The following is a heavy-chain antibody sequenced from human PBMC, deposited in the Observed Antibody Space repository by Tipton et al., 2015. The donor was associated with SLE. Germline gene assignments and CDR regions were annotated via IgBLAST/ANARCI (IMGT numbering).Heavy chain of an antibody. J-gene: IGHJ3*01. CDR2: VYYDGRT. V-gene: IGHV4-39*06. CDR3: ARGDAFHV. Sequence: TLSLTCTASNASVSSGGYYWGWIRQPPGKGPEWIASVYYDGRTYYNPSFQSRVTISGDTSKNQFTLKVTSVTAADTAVYYCARGDAFHVWGQGTLVTVSS. CDR1: NASVSSGGYY.